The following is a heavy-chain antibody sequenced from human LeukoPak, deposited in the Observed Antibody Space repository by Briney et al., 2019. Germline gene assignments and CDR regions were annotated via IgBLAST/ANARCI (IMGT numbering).Heavy chain of an antibody. CDR1: GGSFSGYY. Sequence: NPSETLSLTCAVYGGSFSGYYWSWIRQPPGKGLEWIGEINHSGSTNYNPSLKSRVTISVDTSKNQFSLKLSSVTAADTAVYYCTRDIDTRKYFQHWGQGTLVTVSS. D-gene: IGHD2-15*01. CDR2: INHSGST. J-gene: IGHJ1*01. V-gene: IGHV4-34*01. CDR3: TRDIDTRKYFQH.